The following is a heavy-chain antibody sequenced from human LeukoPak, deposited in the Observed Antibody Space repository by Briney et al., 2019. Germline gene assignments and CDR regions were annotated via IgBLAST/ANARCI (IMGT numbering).Heavy chain of an antibody. CDR1: GGSFSGYY. CDR3: ARGIVGARHFQH. V-gene: IGHV4-34*01. Sequence: SETLSLTCAVYGGSFSGYYWSWIRQPPGKGLEWIGEINHSGSTNYNPSLKSRVTISVDTSKNQFSLKLSSVTAADTAVYYCARGIVGARHFQHWGQGTLVTVSS. CDR2: INHSGST. J-gene: IGHJ1*01. D-gene: IGHD1-26*01.